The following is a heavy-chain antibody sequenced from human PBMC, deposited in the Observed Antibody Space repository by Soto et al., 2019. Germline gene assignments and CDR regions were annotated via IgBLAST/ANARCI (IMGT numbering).Heavy chain of an antibody. CDR3: ARDHLILPAHDFFYGSDV. J-gene: IGHJ6*02. CDR1: GFTFSMYS. CDR2: IPQDGIDG. V-gene: IGHV3-7*03. D-gene: IGHD2-21*02. Sequence: DVKLVESGGGLVQPGDSLRLSCEVSGFTFSMYSMSWVRQSPGKGLEWVAKIPQDGIDGHYADSVKGRFINSRDNGKNSLHLQLNNLRAEDTAVYYCARDHLILPAHDFFYGSDVWGRGATVTVSS.